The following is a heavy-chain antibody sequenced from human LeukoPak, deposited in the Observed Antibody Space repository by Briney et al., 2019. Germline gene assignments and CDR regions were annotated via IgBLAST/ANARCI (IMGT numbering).Heavy chain of an antibody. Sequence: QPGGSLRLSCAASGFTFSSYAMHWVRQAPGKGLEWVAVISYDGSNKYYADSVKGRFTISRDNSKNTLYLQMNSLRAEDTAVYYCAKGGPTYSSGWYPHWGQGTLVTASS. CDR2: ISYDGSNK. CDR3: AKGGPTYSSGWYPH. CDR1: GFTFSSYA. V-gene: IGHV3-30-3*01. J-gene: IGHJ4*02. D-gene: IGHD6-19*01.